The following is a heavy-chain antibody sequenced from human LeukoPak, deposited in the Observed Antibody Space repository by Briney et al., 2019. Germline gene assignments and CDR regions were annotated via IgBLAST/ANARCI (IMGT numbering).Heavy chain of an antibody. CDR2: IYHSGST. J-gene: IGHJ4*02. CDR3: ATLRAARPDGPLDY. Sequence: SETLSLTCTVSGGSISSGGYYWSWIRQPPGKGLEWIGYIYHSGSTYYNPSLKSRVTISVDRSKNQFSLKLSSVTAADTAVYYCATLRAARPDGPLDYWGQGTLVTVSS. D-gene: IGHD6-6*01. CDR1: GGSISSGGYY. V-gene: IGHV4-30-2*01.